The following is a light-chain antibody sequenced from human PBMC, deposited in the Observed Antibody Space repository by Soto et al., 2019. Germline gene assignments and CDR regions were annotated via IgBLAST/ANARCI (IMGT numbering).Light chain of an antibody. CDR3: CSYAGNYTLL. V-gene: IGLV2-11*01. Sequence: QSALTQPRSVSGSPGQSVTVSCTGTSRDVGIYNYVSWYQQRPGTAPKVMIYDVTKRPSGVPDRCSGSKSANTASLTISGLQADDEADYYCCSYAGNYTLLFGGGT. CDR2: DVT. J-gene: IGLJ2*01. CDR1: SRDVGIYNY.